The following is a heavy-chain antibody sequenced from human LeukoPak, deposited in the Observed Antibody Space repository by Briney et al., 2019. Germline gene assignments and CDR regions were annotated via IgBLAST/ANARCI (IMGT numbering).Heavy chain of an antibody. CDR3: ARDLPYSSSWESIDY. CDR2: ISTYNGNT. D-gene: IGHD6-13*01. Sequence: ASVKVSCKASGYTFTSYGIIWVRQAPGQGLEWMGWISTYNGNTNYAQKIQGRVTMTTDTSTSTAYMELRSLRSDDTAVYYCARDLPYSSSWESIDYWGQGTLVTVSS. CDR1: GYTFTSYG. V-gene: IGHV1-18*01. J-gene: IGHJ4*02.